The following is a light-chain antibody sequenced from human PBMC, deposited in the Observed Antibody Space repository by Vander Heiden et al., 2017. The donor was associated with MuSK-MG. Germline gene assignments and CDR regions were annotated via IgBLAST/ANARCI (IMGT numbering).Light chain of an antibody. Sequence: DIQMTQSPSTLSASVGDRVTITCRASQSISSWLAWYQQKSEKAPKLLIYDASSLESGVPSRFSGSGSGTEFTLTISSLQPDDFATYYCQQYNSPWTFGQGTKVEIK. CDR1: QSISSW. J-gene: IGKJ1*01. CDR2: DAS. V-gene: IGKV1-5*01. CDR3: QQYNSPWT.